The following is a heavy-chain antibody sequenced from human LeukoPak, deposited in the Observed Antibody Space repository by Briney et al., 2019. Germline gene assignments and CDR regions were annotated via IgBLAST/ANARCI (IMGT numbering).Heavy chain of an antibody. CDR3: ARDLSGSLYFDF. Sequence: PSETLSLTCTVSGASISSYYYNWIRQTAGGGLEWIGRLYISGSTDYNPSLKSRVTISVDTSMNQSYLKMNSVTAADTAVYFRARDLSGSLYFDFWGPGVLVTVSS. CDR1: GASISSYY. D-gene: IGHD3-10*01. V-gene: IGHV4-4*07. J-gene: IGHJ4*02. CDR2: LYISGST.